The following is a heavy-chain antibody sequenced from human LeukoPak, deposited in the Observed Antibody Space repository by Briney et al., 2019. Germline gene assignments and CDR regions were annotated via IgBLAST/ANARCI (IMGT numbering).Heavy chain of an antibody. Sequence: PGGSLRLSCAASGFTFGSYWMTWVHQAPGKGLEWVANIKQDGSERYYVDSMKGRITISRDNAKKSLYLEVNSLSAEDTAVYYCVRDGGYSGYEYWGQGTLVTVSS. CDR3: VRDGGYSGYEY. V-gene: IGHV3-7*04. CDR2: IKQDGSER. J-gene: IGHJ4*02. CDR1: GFTFGSYW. D-gene: IGHD5-12*01.